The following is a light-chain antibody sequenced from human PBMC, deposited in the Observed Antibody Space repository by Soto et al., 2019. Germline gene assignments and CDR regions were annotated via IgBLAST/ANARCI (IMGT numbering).Light chain of an antibody. Sequence: EIVWTQSPGTLSLSPGERATLSCRASQSVSSSYLAWYQQKPCQAPRLLIYGASNRATGIPDRFSGSGSGTDFTLTISRLEPEDFAVYYGQQYGSSPTWTFGQGTKVDIK. CDR3: QQYGSSPTWT. J-gene: IGKJ1*01. CDR2: GAS. CDR1: QSVSSSY. V-gene: IGKV3-20*01.